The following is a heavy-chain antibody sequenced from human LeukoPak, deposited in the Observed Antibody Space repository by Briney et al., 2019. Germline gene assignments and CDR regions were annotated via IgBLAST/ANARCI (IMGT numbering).Heavy chain of an antibody. D-gene: IGHD6-19*01. Sequence: PGGSLRLSCVVSGFTFTNDYMSWVRQAPGKGLEWVAFINRDGTETHYVDSVKGRFTISRANAKNSLYLQMNSLRAEDTAVYYCAKVTQWLVLGFWDRGAFDIWGQGTMVTVSS. V-gene: IGHV3-7*03. CDR3: AKVTQWLVLGFWDRGAFDI. J-gene: IGHJ3*02. CDR2: INRDGTET. CDR1: GFTFTNDY.